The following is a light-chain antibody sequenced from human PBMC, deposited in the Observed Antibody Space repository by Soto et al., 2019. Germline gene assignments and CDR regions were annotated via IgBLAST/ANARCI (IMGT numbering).Light chain of an antibody. Sequence: DIQMTQSPSSLSASVVDRVTITCRASQGIDRWLVWYQQKPGKAPKVLIYAASTLRSGVPSRFSGSGSGTDFSLNISSLQPEDLATYYCKKSKSFPLTFGGGTKVDIK. V-gene: IGKV1-12*01. CDR2: AAS. CDR1: QGIDRW. J-gene: IGKJ4*01. CDR3: KKSKSFPLT.